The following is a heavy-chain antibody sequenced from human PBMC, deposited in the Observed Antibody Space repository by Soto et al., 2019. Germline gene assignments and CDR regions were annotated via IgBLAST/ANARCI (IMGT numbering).Heavy chain of an antibody. V-gene: IGHV1-18*01. J-gene: IGHJ4*02. CDR2: VSPYTYRT. CDR1: GYIFTNFG. Sequence: QVQLVQSGAELKKPGASVKVSCKTSGYIFTNFGISWVRQAPGQGLEWMGWVSPYTYRTNYVHKFRDRITMITHTSTSTVYMELRNLRPDATAIYYSARDPNRYLDFWGQGSLVTVSS. CDR3: ARDPNRYLDF.